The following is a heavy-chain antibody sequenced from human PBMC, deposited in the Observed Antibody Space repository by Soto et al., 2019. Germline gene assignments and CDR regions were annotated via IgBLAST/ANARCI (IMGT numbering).Heavy chain of an antibody. CDR2: IYQSGST. V-gene: IGHV4-30-2*01. Sequence: PSETLSLTCAVSGGSLSSSAYSWSWIRQPPGKGLEWIGFIYQSGSTYYNPSLKSRVTMSLDRPKNQFSLKLSSVTAADTAVYYCARELLFYDSDGFSWDDAFDLWGQGTMVTVSS. D-gene: IGHD3-22*01. CDR3: ARELLFYDSDGFSWDDAFDL. J-gene: IGHJ3*01. CDR1: GGSLSSSAYS.